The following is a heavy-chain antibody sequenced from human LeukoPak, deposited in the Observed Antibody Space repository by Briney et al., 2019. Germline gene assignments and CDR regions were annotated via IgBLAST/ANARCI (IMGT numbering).Heavy chain of an antibody. CDR2: ITGSGASL. D-gene: IGHD6-13*01. CDR3: AKEGSYSSTWYAVS. J-gene: IGHJ5*02. Sequence: GGSLRLSCAASGFTFSSHAMNWVRQAPGKGLEWVSAITGSGASLYYADSVKGRFTISRDDSKNTVYLHMNSLRAEDTALYFCAKEGSYSSTWYAVSWGQGPLVSVSS. V-gene: IGHV3-23*01. CDR1: GFTFSSHA.